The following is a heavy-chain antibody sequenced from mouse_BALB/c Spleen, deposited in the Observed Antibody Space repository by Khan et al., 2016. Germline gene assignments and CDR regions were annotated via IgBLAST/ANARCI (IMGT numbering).Heavy chain of an antibody. CDR3: AKLGPY. V-gene: IGHV3-2*02. D-gene: IGHD4-1*01. J-gene: IGHJ3*01. Sequence: EVQLVESGPGLVKPSQSLSLTYTVAGYSITSDYAWNWIRQFPGNKLEWMGYISYSGSTSYNPSLKSRISITRDTSKNQFFLQLNSVTTEDTATYYCAKLGPYWGQGTLVTVSA. CDR2: ISYSGST. CDR1: GYSITSDYA.